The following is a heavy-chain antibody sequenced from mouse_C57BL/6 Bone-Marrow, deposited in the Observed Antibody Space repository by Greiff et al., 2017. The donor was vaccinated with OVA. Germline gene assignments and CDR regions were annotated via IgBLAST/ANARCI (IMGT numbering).Heavy chain of an antibody. J-gene: IGHJ3*01. CDR3: ARKSYGYDGGAWFAY. Sequence: QVQLKQPGAELVMPGASVKLSCKASGYTFTSYWMHWVKQRPGQGLEWIGEFDPSDSYTNYNQKFKGKSTLTVDKSSSTAYMQLSSLTSEDSAVYYCARKSYGYDGGAWFAYWGQGTLVTVCA. V-gene: IGHV1-69*01. CDR2: FDPSDSYT. D-gene: IGHD2-2*01. CDR1: GYTFTSYW.